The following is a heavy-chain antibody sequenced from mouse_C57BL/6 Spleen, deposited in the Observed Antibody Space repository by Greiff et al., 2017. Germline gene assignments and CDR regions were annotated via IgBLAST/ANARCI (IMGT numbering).Heavy chain of an antibody. D-gene: IGHD3-1*01. CDR2: IYPGSGST. Sequence: QVHVKQSGAELVKPGASVKMSCKASGYTFTSYWITWVKQRPGQGLEWIGDIYPGSGSTNYNEKFKGKATLTVDTSSSTAYMQLSSLTSEDSAVYYCARKGLLGLAWFAYWGQGTLVTVSA. J-gene: IGHJ3*01. V-gene: IGHV1-55*01. CDR3: ARKGLLGLAWFAY. CDR1: GYTFTSYW.